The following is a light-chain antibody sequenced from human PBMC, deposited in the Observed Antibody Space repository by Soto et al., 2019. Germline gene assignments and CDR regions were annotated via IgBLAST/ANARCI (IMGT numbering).Light chain of an antibody. V-gene: IGLV2-8*01. Sequence: QSALAQPPSASGSPGQSVTISCTGTSNDVGGYNYVSWYEQHPGKAPKVLIYAVSKRPSGVPDRFFGSKSGNTASLTVSGLQADDEAEYYCSSYAGSNNLVFGTGTKLTVL. CDR1: SNDVGGYNY. J-gene: IGLJ1*01. CDR3: SSYAGSNNLV. CDR2: AVS.